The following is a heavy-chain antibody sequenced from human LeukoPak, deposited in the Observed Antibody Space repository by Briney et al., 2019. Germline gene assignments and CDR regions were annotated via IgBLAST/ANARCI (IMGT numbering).Heavy chain of an antibody. Sequence: ASVKVSCKASGYTFTSYDINWVRQATGQGLEWMGWMNPNSGNTGYAQKFQGRVTMTRNTSISTAYMELSSLRSVDTAVYYCAREVGGITIFGVVMGAFDYWGQGTLVTVSS. CDR3: AREVGGITIFGVVMGAFDY. J-gene: IGHJ4*02. D-gene: IGHD3-3*01. V-gene: IGHV1-8*01. CDR1: GYTFTSYD. CDR2: MNPNSGNT.